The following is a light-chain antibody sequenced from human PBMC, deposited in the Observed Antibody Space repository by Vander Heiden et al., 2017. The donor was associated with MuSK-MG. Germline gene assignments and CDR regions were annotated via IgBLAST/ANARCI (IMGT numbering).Light chain of an antibody. J-gene: IGLJ3*02. CDR2: RNN. CDR1: SSNIGSNH. V-gene: IGLV1-47*01. CDR3: AAWDDSLSAWV. Sequence: QSVLPQPPSASGTPGQRVSISCSGSSSNIGSNHVYWYQQLPGTAPKLVIYRNNQRPSGVPDRLSGSKSGTSASLAISGLRSEDEADYYCAAWDDSLSAWVFGGGTKLTVL.